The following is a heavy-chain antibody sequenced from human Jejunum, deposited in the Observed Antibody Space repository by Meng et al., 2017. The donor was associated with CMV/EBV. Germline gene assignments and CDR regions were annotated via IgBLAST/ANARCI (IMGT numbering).Heavy chain of an antibody. D-gene: IGHD6-19*01. J-gene: IGHJ4*02. CDR2: INHRGSA. V-gene: IGHV4-34*01. CDR1: GGSLSAYY. CDR3: ARGTYSSGWSRYYFDY. Sequence: YGGSLSAYYWSWIRQSPGTGLEWIGEINHRGSANYSPSLKSRVTTSVTNSKNQVSLKLSSVPAADTAVYYCARGTYSSGWSRYYFDYWGQGTLVTVSS.